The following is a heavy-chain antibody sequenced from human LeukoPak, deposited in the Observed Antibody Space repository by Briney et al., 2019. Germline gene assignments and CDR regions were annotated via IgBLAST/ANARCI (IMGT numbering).Heavy chain of an antibody. J-gene: IGHJ5*02. CDR1: GYTFTSYG. Sequence: ASVKVSFKGSGYTFTSYGISWVRQAPGQGLEWVGLSSAYNGNTNYAQKLQGRVTMTTDTPTSTAYMELRSLRYDDTAVYYCARGLTFGELSDWFDPWGQGTLVTVSS. D-gene: IGHD3-10*01. CDR2: SSAYNGNT. CDR3: ARGLTFGELSDWFDP. V-gene: IGHV1-18*04.